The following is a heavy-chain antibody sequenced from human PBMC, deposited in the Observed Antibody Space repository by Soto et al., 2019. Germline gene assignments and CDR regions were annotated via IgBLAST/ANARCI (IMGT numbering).Heavy chain of an antibody. CDR1: GGSISSYY. CDR3: ARGSRDGYLAY. J-gene: IGHJ4*02. V-gene: IGHV4-59*01. Sequence: SETLSLTCTVSGGSISSYYWSWIRQPPGKGLEWIGYIYYSGSTNYNPSLKSRVTISVDTSKNQFSLKLSSVTAADTAVYYCARGSRDGYLAYWGQGTLVTVS. D-gene: IGHD2-2*01. CDR2: IYYSGST.